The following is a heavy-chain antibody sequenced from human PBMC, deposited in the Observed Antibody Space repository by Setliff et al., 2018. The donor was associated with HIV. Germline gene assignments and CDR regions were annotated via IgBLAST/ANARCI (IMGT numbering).Heavy chain of an antibody. J-gene: IGHJ3*01. Sequence: SVKVSCKASGYTFTSYGISWVRQAPGQGLEWMGWISGYNGNTKYVQKYQGRVTMTTDTSTSKVYMELRTLRSDDTAVYYCARVPYRSAWFSGGHDAFDVWGQGTMVTVSS. V-gene: IGHV1-18*01. CDR1: GYTFTSYG. D-gene: IGHD6-19*01. CDR2: ISGYNGNT. CDR3: ARVPYRSAWFSGGHDAFDV.